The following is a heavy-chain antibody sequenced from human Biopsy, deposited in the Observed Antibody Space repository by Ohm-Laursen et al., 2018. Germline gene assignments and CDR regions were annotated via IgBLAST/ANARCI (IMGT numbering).Heavy chain of an antibody. CDR2: IGPNSGAT. J-gene: IGHJ5*02. Sequence: ASVKVSCKVSGYTFTAYFIHWVRQSPGQGLEWMGWIGPNSGATNYAQNFQGRVTMTRNTSISTAYMELSSLKSEDTAVYFCARADPPLFYYGSGSSNWFDPWGQGTLVTVSS. CDR1: GYTFTAYF. CDR3: ARADPPLFYYGSGSSNWFDP. V-gene: IGHV1-2*02. D-gene: IGHD3-10*01.